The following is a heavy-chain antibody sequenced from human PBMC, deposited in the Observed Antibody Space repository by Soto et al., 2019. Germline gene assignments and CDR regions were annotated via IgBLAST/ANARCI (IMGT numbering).Heavy chain of an antibody. V-gene: IGHV3-23*01. Sequence: GGSLRLSCAASGFTFSSYAMSWVRQAPGKGLEWVSAISGSGGSTYYADSVKGRFTISGDNSKNTLYLQMNSLRAEDTAVYYCAKDRERWLQFGYFDYWGQGTLVTVSS. CDR2: ISGSGGST. CDR3: AKDRERWLQFGYFDY. CDR1: GFTFSSYA. D-gene: IGHD5-12*01. J-gene: IGHJ4*02.